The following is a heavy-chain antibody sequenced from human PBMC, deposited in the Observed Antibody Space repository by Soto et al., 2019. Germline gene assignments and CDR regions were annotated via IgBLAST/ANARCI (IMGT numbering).Heavy chain of an antibody. V-gene: IGHV4-59*01. J-gene: IGHJ5*02. Sequence: PSETLSLTCTVSGGSISSYYWSWIRQPPGKGLEWIGYIYYSGSTNYNPSLKSRVTISVDTSKNQFSLKLSSVTAADTAVYYCARDQYRRQGVSWFDPWGQGTLVT. D-gene: IGHD2-2*01. CDR1: GGSISSYY. CDR2: IYYSGST. CDR3: ARDQYRRQGVSWFDP.